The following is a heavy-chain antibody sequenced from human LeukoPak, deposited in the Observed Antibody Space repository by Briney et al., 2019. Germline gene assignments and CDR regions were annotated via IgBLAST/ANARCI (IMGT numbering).Heavy chain of an antibody. V-gene: IGHV1-46*01. J-gene: IGHJ2*01. CDR2: INPSGGTT. CDR3: ARGPTYYYDSSGYSEAWYFDP. CDR1: GYTFTSYY. D-gene: IGHD3-22*01. Sequence: ASVKVSCKASGYTFTSYYMHWVRQAPGQGLEWMGIINPSGGTTSYAQKFRGRVTMTRDTSTSTVYMELSSLRSEDTAVYYCARGPTYYYDSSGYSEAWYFDPWGRGTLVTVSS.